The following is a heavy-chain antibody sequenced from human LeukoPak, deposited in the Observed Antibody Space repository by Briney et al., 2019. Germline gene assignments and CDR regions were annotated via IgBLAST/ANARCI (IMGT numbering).Heavy chain of an antibody. V-gene: IGHV4-39*01. CDR3: ARRPYLRFMASAYYDFWSGYYFRVEK. D-gene: IGHD3-3*01. CDR1: GGSISSSSYY. J-gene: IGHJ4*02. Sequence: PSETLSLTCTVSGGSISSSSYYWGWIRQPPGKGPEWIGSIYYSGSTYYSPSLKSRVTISVDTSKNQFSLKLSSVTAADTAVYYCARRPYLRFMASAYYDFWSGYYFRVEKWGQGTLVTVSS. CDR2: IYYSGST.